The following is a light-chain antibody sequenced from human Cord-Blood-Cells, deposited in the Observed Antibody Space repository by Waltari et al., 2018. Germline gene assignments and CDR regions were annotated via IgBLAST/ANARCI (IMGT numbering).Light chain of an antibody. CDR3: QQSYSTLT. J-gene: IGKJ4*01. CDR2: AAS. V-gene: IGKV1-39*01. CDR1: QSISSY. Sequence: IQMTQSPSSLSASVGDRVTITCRESQSISSYLNWYQQKPGKAPKLLIYAASSLQSGVPSRFSGSGSGTDFTLTISSLQPEDFATYYCQQSYSTLTFGGGTKVEIK.